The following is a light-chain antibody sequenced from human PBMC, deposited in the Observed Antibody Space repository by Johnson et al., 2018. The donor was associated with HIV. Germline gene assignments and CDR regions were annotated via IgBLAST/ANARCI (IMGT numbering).Light chain of an antibody. Sequence: QPVLTQPPSVSAAPGQKVTISCSGSNSNIGSYYVSWYQQVPGTAPKLLIYDNNKRPSGIPDRFSGSKSGTSATLGITGLQTGDEADYYCGTWDTSLSAGVFGPGTKVSVL. CDR1: NSNIGSYY. J-gene: IGLJ1*01. CDR2: DNN. V-gene: IGLV1-51*01. CDR3: GTWDTSLSAGV.